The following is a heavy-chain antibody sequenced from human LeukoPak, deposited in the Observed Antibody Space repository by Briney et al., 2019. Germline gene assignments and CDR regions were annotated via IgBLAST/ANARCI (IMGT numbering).Heavy chain of an antibody. J-gene: IGHJ3*02. D-gene: IGHD3-16*01. Sequence: ASVKVSCKVSGYTLTEFSMHWVRQAPGKGLQWMGGFDPEDGETIYAQKFQGRVTKTEDTSADTAYMELSSLRSEDTAVYYCATNARGGITWVDGFDIWGQGTMVTVSS. V-gene: IGHV1-24*01. CDR3: ATNARGGITWVDGFDI. CDR1: GYTLTEFS. CDR2: FDPEDGET.